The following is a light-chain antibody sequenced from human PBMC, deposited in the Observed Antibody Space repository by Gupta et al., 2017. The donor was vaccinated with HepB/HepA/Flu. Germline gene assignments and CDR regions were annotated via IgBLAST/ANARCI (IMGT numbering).Light chain of an antibody. CDR3: AAWDDSLNAVV. J-gene: IGLJ2*01. V-gene: IGLV1-44*01. Sequence: QSILTQPPSVSGTPGQRVTISCSGSSSNIGTNTVNWYQQLPGTAPNLLIYTNYQRPSGVPDRFSGSTSGTSASLAISGLQSEDEADYFCAAWDDSLNAVVFGGGTKLTVL. CDR1: SSNIGTNT. CDR2: TNY.